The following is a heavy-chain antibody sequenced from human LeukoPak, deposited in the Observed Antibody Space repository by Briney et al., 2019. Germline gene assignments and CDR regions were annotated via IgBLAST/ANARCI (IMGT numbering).Heavy chain of an antibody. CDR1: EFSVGSNY. Sequence: GGSLRLSCAASEFSVGSNYMTWVRQAPGKGLEWVSLIYSGGSTYYADSVKGRFTISRDNSKNTLYLQMNSLRSEGTAVYYCASSYDSTSFRYYYYYMDVWGKGTTVTVSS. CDR2: IYSGGST. D-gene: IGHD3-22*01. V-gene: IGHV3-53*05. J-gene: IGHJ6*03. CDR3: ASSYDSTSFRYYYYYMDV.